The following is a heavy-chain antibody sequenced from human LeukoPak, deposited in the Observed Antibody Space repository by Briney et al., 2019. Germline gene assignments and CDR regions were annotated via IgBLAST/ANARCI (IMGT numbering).Heavy chain of an antibody. Sequence: PSETLSLTCTVSGGSISSGGYYWSWIRQPPGKGLEWIGYIYHSGSTYYNPSLKSRVTISVDRSKNQFSLKLSSVTAADTAVYYCARVERNWFDPWGQGTLVTVSS. CDR1: GGSISSGGYY. V-gene: IGHV4-30-2*01. CDR3: ARVERNWFDP. D-gene: IGHD1-1*01. CDR2: IYHSGST. J-gene: IGHJ5*02.